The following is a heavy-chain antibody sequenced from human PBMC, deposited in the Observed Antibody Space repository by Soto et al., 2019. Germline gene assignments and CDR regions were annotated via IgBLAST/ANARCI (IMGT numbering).Heavy chain of an antibody. CDR2: IYYSGST. V-gene: IGHV4-59*01. CDR3: ARLWYSSRIQPATSELGFDY. J-gene: IGHJ4*02. Sequence: SETLSLTCTVSGGSISSYYWSWIRQPPGKGLEWIGYIYYSGSTNYNPSLKSRVTISVDTSKNQFSLKLSSVTAADTAVYYCARLWYSSRIQPATSELGFDYWGQGTLVTVSS. D-gene: IGHD6-13*01. CDR1: GGSISSYY.